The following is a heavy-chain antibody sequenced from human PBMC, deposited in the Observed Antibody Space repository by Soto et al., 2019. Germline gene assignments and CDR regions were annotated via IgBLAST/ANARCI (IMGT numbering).Heavy chain of an antibody. CDR1: GFTFSGYW. J-gene: IGHJ4*02. D-gene: IGHD1-1*01. V-gene: IGHV3-7*05. Sequence: LSLTCAASGFTFSGYWMTWVRQAPGRGLEWVANIKQDGSEIYYVDSVRGRFFISRDNAKNSLYLQMNSLRAEDTAVYYCARDWNGYRDYWGQGALVTVSS. CDR3: ARDWNGYRDY. CDR2: IKQDGSEI.